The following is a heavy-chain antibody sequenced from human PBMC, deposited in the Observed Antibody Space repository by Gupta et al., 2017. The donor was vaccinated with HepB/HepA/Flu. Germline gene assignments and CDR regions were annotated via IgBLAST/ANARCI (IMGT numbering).Heavy chain of an antibody. J-gene: IGHJ5*02. D-gene: IGHD3-10*01. CDR3: ARRQYYYGSGTYYGGDWFDP. CDR1: GGSFSGYY. CDR2: IYYSGNT. V-gene: IGHV4-59*08. Sequence: QVQLQESGPGLVKPSETLSLTCTVSGGSFSGYYWSWFRQPTGKGLEWIGSIYYSGNTNYNPSLQSRVTISVDTSKNQFSLKLTSVTAADTAFYYCARRQYYYGSGTYYGGDWFDPWGQGTLVTVSS.